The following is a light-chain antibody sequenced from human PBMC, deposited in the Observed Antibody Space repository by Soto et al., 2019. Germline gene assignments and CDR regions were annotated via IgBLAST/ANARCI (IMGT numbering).Light chain of an antibody. V-gene: IGLV2-14*01. Sequence: QSVLTQPASVSGTPGQSITISCTGSNSDVGIYDFVSWYQHHPGRAPKLIVSEVSHRPSVVSNRFSGSKSANTASLTISGLQSEDEADYYCISYTSDDVRYVFGTGTKVTVL. J-gene: IGLJ1*01. CDR1: NSDVGIYDF. CDR2: EVS. CDR3: ISYTSDDVRYV.